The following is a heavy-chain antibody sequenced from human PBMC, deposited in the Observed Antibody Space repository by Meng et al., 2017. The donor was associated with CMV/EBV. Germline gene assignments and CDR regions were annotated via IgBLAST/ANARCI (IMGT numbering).Heavy chain of an antibody. CDR2: IYYSGST. J-gene: IGHJ6*02. D-gene: IGHD3-3*01. CDR3: ARLRIYDFWSGHIYGMDV. CDR1: GGSISSYY. Sequence: SETLSLTCTVSGGSISSYYWSWIRQPPGKGLEWIGYIYYSGSTNYNPSLKSRVTISVDTSKNQFSLKLSSVTAADTAVYYCARLRIYDFWSGHIYGMDVWGQGTTVTVSS. V-gene: IGHV4-59*01.